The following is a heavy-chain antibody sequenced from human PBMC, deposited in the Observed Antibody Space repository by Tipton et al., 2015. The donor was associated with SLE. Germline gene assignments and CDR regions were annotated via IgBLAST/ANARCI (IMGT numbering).Heavy chain of an antibody. Sequence: TLSLTCTVSGYSISSDYHWGWIRQPPGKGLEWIATIYHSGSTYYNPSLKSRVTISVDTSKNQFSLKLSSVTAADTAVYYCASKYFYDSDGLRYWGQGTLVTVSS. CDR3: ASKYFYDSDGLRY. CDR2: IYHSGST. D-gene: IGHD3-22*01. J-gene: IGHJ4*02. CDR1: GYSISSDYH. V-gene: IGHV4-38-2*02.